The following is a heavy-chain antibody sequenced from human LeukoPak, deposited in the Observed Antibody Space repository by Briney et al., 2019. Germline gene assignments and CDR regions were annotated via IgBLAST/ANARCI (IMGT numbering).Heavy chain of an antibody. J-gene: IGHJ2*01. CDR3: ASPYSGFYWYFDL. V-gene: IGHV4-59*12. Sequence: PSETLSLTCTVSGGSISNYYWSWIRQPPGKGLEWIGYIYYSGSTNYNPSLKSRVTISVDTSKNQFSLKLSSVTAADTAVYYCASPYSGFYWYFDLWGRGTLVTVSS. CDR2: IYYSGST. CDR1: GGSISNYY. D-gene: IGHD1-26*01.